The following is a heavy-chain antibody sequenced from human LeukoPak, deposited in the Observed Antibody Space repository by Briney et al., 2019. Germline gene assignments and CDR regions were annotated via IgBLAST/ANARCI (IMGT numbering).Heavy chain of an antibody. J-gene: IGHJ4*02. D-gene: IGHD2-15*01. Sequence: GGSLRLSCAASGFTFSSYGMHWVRQAPGKGLEWVAVISYDGSNKYYADSVKGRFTISRDNSKNTLYLQMNSLRAEDTAVYYCAKDRLYCSGGSCYSGAMYYFDYWGQGTLVTVSS. V-gene: IGHV3-30*18. CDR1: GFTFSSYG. CDR2: ISYDGSNK. CDR3: AKDRLYCSGGSCYSGAMYYFDY.